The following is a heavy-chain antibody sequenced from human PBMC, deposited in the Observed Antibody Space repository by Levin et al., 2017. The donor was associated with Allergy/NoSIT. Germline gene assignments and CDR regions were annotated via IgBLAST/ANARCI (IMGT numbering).Heavy chain of an antibody. D-gene: IGHD6-13*01. Sequence: GGSLRLSCAASGFTFSSYSMNWVRQAPGKGLEWVSYISSSSSTIYYADSVKGRFTISRDNAKNSLYLQMNSLRAEDTAVYYCARVIHGLASSSWDYYYYYMDVWGKGTTVTVSS. J-gene: IGHJ6*03. V-gene: IGHV3-48*01. CDR3: ARVIHGLASSSWDYYYYYMDV. CDR2: ISSSSSTI. CDR1: GFTFSSYS.